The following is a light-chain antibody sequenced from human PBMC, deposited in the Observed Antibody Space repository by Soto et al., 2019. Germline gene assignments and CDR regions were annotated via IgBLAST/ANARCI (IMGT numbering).Light chain of an antibody. V-gene: IGKV1-39*01. CDR1: QSISDS. CDR3: QQSYTTPLFT. J-gene: IGKJ3*01. Sequence: DIQMTQSPSSLSASVGDRVTITCRASQSISDSLNWYQRKPGKAPRLLIYAASTLQSGVPSRFSGSGSGTDFTLTISSLQLEDFATYYCQQSYTTPLFTFGPGTKVDIK. CDR2: AAS.